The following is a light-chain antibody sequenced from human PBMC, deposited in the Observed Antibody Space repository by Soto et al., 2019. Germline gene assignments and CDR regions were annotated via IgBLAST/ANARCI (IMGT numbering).Light chain of an antibody. J-gene: IGLJ1*01. Sequence: SYELTQPPSVSVAPGQTARITCGGDNIGSQSVHWYQQRPNQAPVLVVYDDSDRPSGIPERFSGSNSGNTATLTISRVEAGDEADFYCQVCHSSNDHCVFGSGTKLTGL. V-gene: IGLV3-21*02. CDR1: NIGSQS. CDR2: DDS. CDR3: QVCHSSNDHCV.